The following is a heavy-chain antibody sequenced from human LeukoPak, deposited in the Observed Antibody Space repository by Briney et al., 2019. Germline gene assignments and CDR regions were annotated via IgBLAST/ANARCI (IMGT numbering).Heavy chain of an antibody. CDR1: GFTFSSYA. D-gene: IGHD2-2*01. V-gene: IGHV3-23*01. J-gene: IGHJ4*02. Sequence: GGSLRLSCAASGFTFSSYAMSWVRQAPGKGLEWVSAISDSGGSTYYADSVKGRFTISRDNSKNTLYLQMNSLRAEDTAVYYCAKSLVVVPAANPRAYFDYWGQGTLVTASS. CDR3: AKSLVVVPAANPRAYFDY. CDR2: ISDSGGST.